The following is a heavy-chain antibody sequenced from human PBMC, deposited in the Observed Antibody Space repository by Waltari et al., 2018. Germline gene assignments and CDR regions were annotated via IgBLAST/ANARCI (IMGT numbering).Heavy chain of an antibody. CDR3: ARARTTAVGLWYFDL. D-gene: IGHD4-17*01. CDR2: IATRITYI. V-gene: IGHV3-21*01. J-gene: IGHJ2*01. CDR1: GFTFSIYG. Sequence: EVHLVESGGGLVTPGGSLSLSCAVSGFTFSIYGFNWVREAPGKGLEWVSSIATRITYIYYADSVQGRFTISRDNANDSLYLQMNSLRAEDTAVYYCARARTTAVGLWYFDLWGRGTLVTVSS.